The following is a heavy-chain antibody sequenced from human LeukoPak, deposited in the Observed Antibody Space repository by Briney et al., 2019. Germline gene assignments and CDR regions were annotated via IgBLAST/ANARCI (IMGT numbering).Heavy chain of an antibody. CDR2: IIPIFGTA. Sequence: GASVKVSCKASGGTFISYAISWVRQAPGQGLEWMGGIIPIFGTANYAQKFQGRVTITADESTSTAYMELSSLGSEDTAVYYCAKEFRAGNCYGDYWGQGTLVSVS. V-gene: IGHV1-69*13. CDR1: GGTFISYA. CDR3: AKEFRAGNCYGDY. D-gene: IGHD6-13*01. J-gene: IGHJ4*02.